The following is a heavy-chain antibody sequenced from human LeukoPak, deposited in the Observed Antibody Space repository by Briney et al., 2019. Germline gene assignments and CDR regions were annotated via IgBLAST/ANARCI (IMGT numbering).Heavy chain of an antibody. J-gene: IGHJ4*02. D-gene: IGHD3-9*01. CDR2: IYYSGST. CDR3: GREYYDILTGSSKGIDY. CDR1: GGSISSYY. Sequence: PSETLSLTCTVSGGSISSYYWTWIRQPPGKGLEWIGYIYYSGSTNYNPSLKSRVTMSVDTSKNQFSLKLSSVTAADSAVYYCGREYYDILTGSSKGIDYWGQGILVTVSS. V-gene: IGHV4-59*01.